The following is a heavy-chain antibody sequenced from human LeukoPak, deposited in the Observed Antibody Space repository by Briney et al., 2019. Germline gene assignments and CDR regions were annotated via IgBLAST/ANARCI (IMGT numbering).Heavy chain of an antibody. CDR2: IYHRGSP. Sequence: SETLSLTCAVSGDSVSSSNWWSWVRQPPGKGLEWIGEIYHRGSPNYNPSLKSRVTISVDKSKNQFSLKLNSVTAADTAVYYCAMTGITVSGGFDIWGQGTMVTVSS. CDR1: GDSVSSSNW. D-gene: IGHD6-19*01. V-gene: IGHV4-4*02. J-gene: IGHJ3*02. CDR3: AMTGITVSGGFDI.